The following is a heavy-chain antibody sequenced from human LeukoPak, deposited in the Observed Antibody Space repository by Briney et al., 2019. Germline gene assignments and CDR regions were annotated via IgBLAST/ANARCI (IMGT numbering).Heavy chain of an antibody. CDR3: ARAPFDYYGSGPDY. J-gene: IGHJ4*02. V-gene: IGHV4-59*12. CDR1: GGSISSYY. Sequence: SETLSLTCTVSGGSISSYYWSWIRQPPGKGLEWIGYIYYSGSTNYNPSLKSRVTISVDKSKNQFSLKLSSVTAADTAVYYCARAPFDYYGSGPDYWGQGTLVTVSS. CDR2: IYYSGST. D-gene: IGHD3-10*01.